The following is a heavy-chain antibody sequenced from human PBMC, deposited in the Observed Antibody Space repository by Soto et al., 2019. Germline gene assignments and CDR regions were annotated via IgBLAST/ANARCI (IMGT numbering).Heavy chain of an antibody. CDR3: AKKKYDVCSAAGY. CDR1: GFTFSNFA. V-gene: IGHV3-23*01. Sequence: QPEGSLRLSCAASGFTFSNFAMSWVRQAPGKGLEWVSSISESGETTYHADSVKGRFTISRDDSKNTLYLQMNSLRAEDTAIYYCAKKKYDVCSAAGYCGHGGRVTDPS. J-gene: IGHJ4*01. CDR2: ISESGETT. D-gene: IGHD3-3*01.